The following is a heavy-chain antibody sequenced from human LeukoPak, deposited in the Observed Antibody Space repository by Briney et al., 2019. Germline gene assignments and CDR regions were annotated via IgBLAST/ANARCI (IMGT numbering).Heavy chain of an antibody. CDR2: ISGSGGST. CDR3: AKDRPNHYYGSGNWFDP. D-gene: IGHD3-10*01. CDR1: GFTFSSYT. J-gene: IGHJ5*02. V-gene: IGHV3-23*01. Sequence: PGGSLRLSCAASGFTFSSYTMNWVRQPPGKGLEWVSAISGSGGSTYYADSVKGRFTISRDNSKNTLYLQMNSLRAEDTAVYYCAKDRPNHYYGSGNWFDPWGQGTLVTVSS.